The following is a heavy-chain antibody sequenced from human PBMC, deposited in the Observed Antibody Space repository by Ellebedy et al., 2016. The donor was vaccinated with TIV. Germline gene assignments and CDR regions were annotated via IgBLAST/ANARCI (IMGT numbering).Heavy chain of an antibody. V-gene: IGHV2-5*01. Sequence: SGPTLVKPTQTLTLTCTFSGFSLTTSGVAVGWFRQPPGKALEWLTLIYWNDDNPYSTSLKSRLTITRDTSKDQVVLTMTNMDPVDTATYYCAHGSGWVFDLWGQGILVTVSS. CDR1: GFSLTTSGVA. CDR2: IYWNDDN. D-gene: IGHD6-19*01. CDR3: AHGSGWVFDL. J-gene: IGHJ4*02.